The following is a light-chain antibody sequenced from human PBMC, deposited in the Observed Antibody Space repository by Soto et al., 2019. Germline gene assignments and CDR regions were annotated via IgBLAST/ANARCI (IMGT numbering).Light chain of an antibody. J-gene: IGLJ2*01. CDR3: AAWDDSLSVSYVV. V-gene: IGLV1-47*02. Sequence: QPVLTQPPSASGTPGQRVTISCSGSSSNVGSNYVYWYQQLPGTAPKLISYNNQRPSGVPARFSGSKSGTSASLAISGLRSEDEADYFCAAWDDSLSVSYVVFGGGTKLTVL. CDR2: YNN. CDR1: SSNVGSNY.